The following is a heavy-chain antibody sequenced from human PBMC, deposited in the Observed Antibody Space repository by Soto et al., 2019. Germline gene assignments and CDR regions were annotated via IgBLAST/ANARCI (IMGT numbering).Heavy chain of an antibody. CDR2: IHYSGST. Sequence: QVQLQESGPGLVKPSETLSLTCTDSGGSISSYYRSWILQPPGKGLECIGYIHYSGSTNYNPSLKSRVTIAVDTSKNQFSLTLSSVTAADTAVYYCARHKTTSYYYYGLDVWGQGTTVTV. J-gene: IGHJ6*02. CDR3: ARHKTTSYYYYGLDV. D-gene: IGHD1-1*01. CDR1: GGSISSYY. V-gene: IGHV4-59*08.